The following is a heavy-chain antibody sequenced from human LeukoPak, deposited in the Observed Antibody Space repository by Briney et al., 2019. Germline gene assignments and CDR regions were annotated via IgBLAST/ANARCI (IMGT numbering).Heavy chain of an antibody. Sequence: ASVKVSCKASGYTFTGYYMHWVRQAPGQGLERMGWINPNSGGTNYAQKFQGRVTMTRDTSISTAYMELSRLRSDDTAVYYCARALIAAAGSSYYYYYGMDVWGQGTTVTVSS. V-gene: IGHV1-2*02. J-gene: IGHJ6*02. CDR3: ARALIAAAGSSYYYYYGMDV. CDR1: GYTFTGYY. D-gene: IGHD6-13*01. CDR2: INPNSGGT.